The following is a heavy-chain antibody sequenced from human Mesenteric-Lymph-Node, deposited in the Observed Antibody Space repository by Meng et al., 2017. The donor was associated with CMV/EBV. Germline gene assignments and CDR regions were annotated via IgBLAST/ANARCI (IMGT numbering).Heavy chain of an antibody. J-gene: IGHJ4*02. V-gene: IGHV3-74*01. Sequence: SGCSFISYCIYWVRQIPGKGLVWVSRISNDGTSTNYADSVKGRFTISRDNVKNTLYLQMNSLRAEDTAVYFCASLDYYSSGSDYKDYWGQGTLVTVSS. D-gene: IGHD3-10*01. CDR1: GCSFISYC. CDR3: ASLDYYSSGSDYKDY. CDR2: ISNDGTST.